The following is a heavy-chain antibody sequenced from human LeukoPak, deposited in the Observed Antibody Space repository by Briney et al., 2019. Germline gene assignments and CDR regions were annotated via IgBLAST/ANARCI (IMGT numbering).Heavy chain of an antibody. Sequence: GSLGLSCAASGFTFSSYEMNWVRQAPGKGLEWVSYISSSGSTIYYADSVKGRFTISRDNAKNSLYLQMNSLRAEDTAVYYCARDQAAAGRNWGQGTLVTVSS. CDR2: ISSSGSTI. CDR1: GFTFSSYE. J-gene: IGHJ4*02. D-gene: IGHD6-13*01. CDR3: ARDQAAAGRN. V-gene: IGHV3-48*03.